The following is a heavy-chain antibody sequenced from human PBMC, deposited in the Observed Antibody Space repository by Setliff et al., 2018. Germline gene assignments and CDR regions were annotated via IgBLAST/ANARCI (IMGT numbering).Heavy chain of an antibody. Sequence: PGGSLRLSCAASGFTFSAAWMTWLRLGPGKGLEWVALIKGPGATDYSASVKDRFTISRDNSKNILYLQMNNLKSEDTAVYYCAADFPGGTCHYYFDYWGQGTLVTVSS. J-gene: IGHJ4*02. D-gene: IGHD2-15*01. CDR3: AADFPGGTCHYYFDY. CDR1: GFTFSAAW. V-gene: IGHV3-15*01. CDR2: IKGPGAT.